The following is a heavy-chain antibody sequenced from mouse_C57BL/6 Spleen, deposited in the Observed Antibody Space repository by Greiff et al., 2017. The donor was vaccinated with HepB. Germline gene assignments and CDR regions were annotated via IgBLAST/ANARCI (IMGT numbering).Heavy chain of an antibody. Sequence: VQLQESGPELVKPGASVKISCKASGYAFSSSWMNWVKQRPGKGLEWIGRIYPGDGDTNYNGKFKGKATLTADKSSSTAYMQLSSLTSEDSAVYFCAGITTVVAKGYAMDYWGQGTSVTVSS. CDR1: GYAFSSSW. V-gene: IGHV1-82*01. D-gene: IGHD1-1*01. CDR2: IYPGDGDT. CDR3: AGITTVVAKGYAMDY. J-gene: IGHJ4*01.